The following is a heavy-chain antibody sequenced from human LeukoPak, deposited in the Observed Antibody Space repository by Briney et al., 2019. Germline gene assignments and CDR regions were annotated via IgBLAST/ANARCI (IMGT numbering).Heavy chain of an antibody. J-gene: IGHJ4*02. Sequence: GGSLRLSCAASGFMFSSYGMHWVRQAPGKGLEWVSYISSSGSNIYYADSVKGRFTISRDNAKNSLYLQMNSLRAEDTAVYYCARTIVGAAFDYWGQGTLVTVSS. CDR1: GFMFSSYG. CDR3: ARTIVGAAFDY. CDR2: ISSSGSNI. D-gene: IGHD1-26*01. V-gene: IGHV3-48*04.